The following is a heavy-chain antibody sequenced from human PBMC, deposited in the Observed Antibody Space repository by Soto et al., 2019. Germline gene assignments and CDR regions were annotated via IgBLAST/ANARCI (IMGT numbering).Heavy chain of an antibody. Sequence: GGSLRLSCQASGFNFRMYEMHWVRKAPGKGLEWVSYISSSGLTTYYADFAEGRVTISRDNAKDSPYLHLNSLRVGDTAVYYCARYGKRGHWWGLGTKVAIYS. CDR2: ISSSGLTT. CDR3: ARYGKRGHW. D-gene: IGHD3-10*01. CDR1: GFNFRMYE. J-gene: IGHJ4*01. V-gene: IGHV3-48*03.